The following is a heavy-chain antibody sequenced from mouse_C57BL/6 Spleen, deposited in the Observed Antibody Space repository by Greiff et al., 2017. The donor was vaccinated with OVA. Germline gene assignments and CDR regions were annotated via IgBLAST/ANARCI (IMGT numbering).Heavy chain of an antibody. D-gene: IGHD2-5*01. V-gene: IGHV5-4*03. Sequence: EVMLVESGGGLVKPGGSLKLSCAASGFTFTSYAMSWVRQTPEKRLEWVATISDGGSYTYYTENVKGRFTISRDNAKNNLYLQMSHLKSEDTSMYYCASPSYDSNYVFAYWGQGTLVTVSA. J-gene: IGHJ3*01. CDR3: ASPSYDSNYVFAY. CDR1: GFTFTSYA. CDR2: ISDGGSYT.